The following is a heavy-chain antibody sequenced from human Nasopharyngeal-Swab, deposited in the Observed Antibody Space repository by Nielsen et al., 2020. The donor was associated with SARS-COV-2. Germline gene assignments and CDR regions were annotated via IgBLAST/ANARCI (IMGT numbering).Heavy chain of an antibody. CDR1: GYTFTSYY. D-gene: IGHD6-19*01. CDR2: INPSGGST. J-gene: IGHJ4*02. Sequence: ASVKVSCKASGYTFTSYYMHWVRQAPGQGLEWMGIINPSGGSTSYAQKFQGRVTMTRDTSTSTVYMEQSSLRSEDTAVYYCAREEAVAGRIDYWGQGTLVTVSS. V-gene: IGHV1-46*01. CDR3: AREEAVAGRIDY.